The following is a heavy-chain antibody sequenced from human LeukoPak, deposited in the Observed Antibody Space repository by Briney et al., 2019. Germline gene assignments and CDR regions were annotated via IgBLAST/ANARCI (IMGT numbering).Heavy chain of an antibody. J-gene: IGHJ4*02. V-gene: IGHV4-31*03. CDR2: IYYSGST. CDR3: ARLRFSGGNPFDY. CDR1: GGSISSGGYY. D-gene: IGHD3-16*01. Sequence: SETLSLTCTVSGGSISSGGYYWSWIRQHPGKGLEWIGYIYYSGSTYYNPSLKSRVTISVDTSKNQFSLKLTSVTAADTAVYYCARLRFSGGNPFDYWGQGTLVTVSS.